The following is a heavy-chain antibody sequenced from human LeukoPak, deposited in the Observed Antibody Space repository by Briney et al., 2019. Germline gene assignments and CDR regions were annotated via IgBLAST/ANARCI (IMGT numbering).Heavy chain of an antibody. V-gene: IGHV1-46*01. CDR1: GYTFSSNY. D-gene: IGHD7-27*01. CDR3: AREEGNWGDAFDI. J-gene: IGHJ3*02. Sequence: ASVTVSCTAFGYTFSSNYMHWVRQAPGQGPEWMGVISPSGGSTTYAQKFQGRVTLTRDMSTSKDYLELSSLRSEDTAVYYCAREEGNWGDAFDIWGQGTMVTVSS. CDR2: ISPSGGST.